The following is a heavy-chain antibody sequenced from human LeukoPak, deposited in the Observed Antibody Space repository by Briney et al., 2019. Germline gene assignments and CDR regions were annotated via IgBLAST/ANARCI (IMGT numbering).Heavy chain of an antibody. Sequence: GGSLRLSCAASGFTFSSYSMNWVRQAPGRGLEWVSYIISSSSTIYYADSVKGRFTVSRDNAKNSLYLQMNSLRAEDTAVYYCARDANGYSSSWSNYYYYYGMDVWGQGTTVTVSS. D-gene: IGHD6-13*01. J-gene: IGHJ6*02. CDR3: ARDANGYSSSWSNYYYYYGMDV. V-gene: IGHV3-48*04. CDR2: IISSSSTI. CDR1: GFTFSSYS.